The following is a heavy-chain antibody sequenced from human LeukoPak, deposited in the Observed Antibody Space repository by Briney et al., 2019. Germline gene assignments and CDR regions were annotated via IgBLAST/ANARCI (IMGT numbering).Heavy chain of an antibody. D-gene: IGHD3-16*02. J-gene: IGHJ3*02. V-gene: IGHV4-39*07. CDR1: GDSISSSRYS. CDR2: INHSGST. CDR3: AREGFYVWGSYRPRDNAFDI. Sequence: SETLSLTCTVSGDSISSSRYSWGWIRQPPGKGLEWIGEINHSGSTNYNPSLKSRVTISVDTSKNQFSLKLSSVTAADTAVYYCAREGFYVWGSYRPRDNAFDIWGQGTMVTVSS.